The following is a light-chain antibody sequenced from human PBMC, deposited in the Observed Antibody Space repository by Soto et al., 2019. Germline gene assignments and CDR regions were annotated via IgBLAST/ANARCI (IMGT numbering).Light chain of an antibody. CDR1: QRVSSSY. Sequence: EIVLTQSPGTLSLSPGERATLSCRASQRVSSSYLAWYQQKPGQAPRLLIYGASTRATGIPDRFSRSGSGTDFTLTISRLEPEDFTVYFCQRYGRSPPFTFGQGTKVEI. J-gene: IGKJ2*01. CDR3: QRYGRSPPFT. CDR2: GAS. V-gene: IGKV3-20*01.